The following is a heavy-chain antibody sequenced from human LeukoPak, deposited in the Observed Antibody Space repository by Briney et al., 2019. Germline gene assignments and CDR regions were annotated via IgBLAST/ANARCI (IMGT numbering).Heavy chain of an antibody. J-gene: IGHJ4*02. Sequence: GGSLRLSCAASGFTFSSYGMHWVRQAPGKGLEWVAFIRYDGSNRYYADSVKGRFTISRDNSKNTLYLQMNSLRAEDTAVYYCAKDERYYFDYWGQGTLVTVSS. V-gene: IGHV3-30*02. CDR3: AKDERYYFDY. CDR2: IRYDGSNR. CDR1: GFTFSSYG.